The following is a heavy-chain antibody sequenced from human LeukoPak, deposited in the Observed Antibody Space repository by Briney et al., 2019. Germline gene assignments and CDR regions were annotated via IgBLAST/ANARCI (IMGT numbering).Heavy chain of an antibody. Sequence: ASVKVSCKASGYTFTGYDMHWVRQAPGQGLEWMGGIKPDSGGTDYAQKFQGRVTMTRDMFIRKAYMELSRLRSEDTAVYYCARDRAVAGNSVWFDPWGQGTLVTVSS. CDR3: ARDRAVAGNSVWFDP. CDR1: GYTFTGYD. V-gene: IGHV1-2*02. CDR2: IKPDSGGT. D-gene: IGHD6-19*01. J-gene: IGHJ5*02.